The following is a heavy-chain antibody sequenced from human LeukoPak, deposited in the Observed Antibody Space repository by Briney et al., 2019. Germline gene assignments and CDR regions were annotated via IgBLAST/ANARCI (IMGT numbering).Heavy chain of an antibody. J-gene: IGHJ6*03. V-gene: IGHV1-46*01. CDR1: GYTFTMYY. Sequence: GASVKVSCKASGYTFTMYYIHWVRQAPGQGLEWMGMINPSDGATTYAQRFRGRVTMTRDMSTTTVYMDLRSLRSEDTAVYFCARKRRGGVGGSLGGLFASYYTYYYMDVWGRGTTVTVSS. CDR2: INPSDGAT. CDR3: ARKRRGGVGGSLGGLFASYYTYYYMDV. D-gene: IGHD3-16*01.